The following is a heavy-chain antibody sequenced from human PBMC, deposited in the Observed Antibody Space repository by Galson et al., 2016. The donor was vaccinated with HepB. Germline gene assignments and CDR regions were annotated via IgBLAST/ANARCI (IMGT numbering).Heavy chain of an antibody. CDR3: ARPYCTSAGCYYDAFDI. D-gene: IGHD2-2*01. CDR1: EFSLSTSAMS. Sequence: PALVKPTQTLTLTCNLSEFSLSTSAMSVSWIRQPPGKALEWVARIDWDDDKYYSTSLKSRLTISKDTSNNQVVLTMTNMDSVDTATYYCARPYCTSAGCYYDAFDIWGQGTMVTVSP. J-gene: IGHJ3*02. V-gene: IGHV2-70*10. CDR2: IDWDDDK.